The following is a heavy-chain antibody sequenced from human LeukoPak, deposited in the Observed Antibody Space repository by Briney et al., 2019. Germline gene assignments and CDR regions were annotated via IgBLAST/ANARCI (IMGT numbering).Heavy chain of an antibody. CDR2: INSDGSST. Sequence: GVLRLSCAASGFIFSSYWMYWVRQAPGKGLVWVSRINSDGSSTSNADSVKGRFTISRDNAKNTLYLQMNSLSAEDTAVYYCTRRNAMDVWGQGTTVTVSS. CDR3: TRRNAMDV. J-gene: IGHJ6*02. V-gene: IGHV3-74*01. CDR1: GFIFSSYW.